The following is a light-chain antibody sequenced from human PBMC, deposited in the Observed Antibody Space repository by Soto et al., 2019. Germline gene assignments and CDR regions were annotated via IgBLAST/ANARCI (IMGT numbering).Light chain of an antibody. CDR3: SSYTSSSTLYV. CDR2: DVS. CDR1: SSDVGGYNY. Sequence: QSALTQPASVSGSPGQSITISCTGTSSDVGGYNYVSWYQQHPGKAPKLMIYDVSNRPSGTSNRFSGSKSGNRASLTISGLRVQAEAEYYCSSYTSSSTLYVFGTGTKVTVL. V-gene: IGLV2-14*01. J-gene: IGLJ1*01.